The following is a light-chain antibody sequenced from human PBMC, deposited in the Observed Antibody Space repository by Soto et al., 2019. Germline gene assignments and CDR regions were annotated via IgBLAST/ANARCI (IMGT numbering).Light chain of an antibody. CDR1: QSISSW. CDR3: QQYNSYSPLT. V-gene: IGKV1-5*03. Sequence: DTQMTQSPSSLPASVADRVTITCRASQSISSWLAWYRQKPGKAPKLLIYKASGLESGVPSRFSGSGSGTEFTLTISSLQPDDFATYYCQQYNSYSPLTFGGGTKVEIK. CDR2: KAS. J-gene: IGKJ4*01.